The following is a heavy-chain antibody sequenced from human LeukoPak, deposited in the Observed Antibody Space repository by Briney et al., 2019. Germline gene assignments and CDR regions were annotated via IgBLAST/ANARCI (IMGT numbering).Heavy chain of an antibody. CDR1: GGTFSSYA. Sequence: SVKVSCKASGGTFSSYAISWVRQAPGQGLEWMGGTIPIFGTANYAQKFQGRVTITADESTSTAYMELSSLRSEDTAVYYCARGTRLGELSSFDYWGQGTLVTVSS. CDR2: TIPIFGTA. D-gene: IGHD3-16*02. J-gene: IGHJ4*02. V-gene: IGHV1-69*13. CDR3: ARGTRLGELSSFDY.